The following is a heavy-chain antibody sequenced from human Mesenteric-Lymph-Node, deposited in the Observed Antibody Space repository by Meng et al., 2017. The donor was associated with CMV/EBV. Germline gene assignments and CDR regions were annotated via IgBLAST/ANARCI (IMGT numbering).Heavy chain of an antibody. Sequence: LSLTCAASGFTFSSYVMHWVRQAPGKGLEWVADISYDGSNTYYADSVKGRFTISRDNSKNTLYLQMNNLRAEDTAVYYCARDPIYCSSTSCPFDYWGQGTLVTVSS. J-gene: IGHJ4*02. CDR2: ISYDGSNT. D-gene: IGHD2-2*01. V-gene: IGHV3-30*04. CDR3: ARDPIYCSSTSCPFDY. CDR1: GFTFSSYV.